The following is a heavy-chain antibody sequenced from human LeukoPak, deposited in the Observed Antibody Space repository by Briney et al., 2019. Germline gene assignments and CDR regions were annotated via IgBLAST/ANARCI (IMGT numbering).Heavy chain of an antibody. CDR3: AKGATGGVNVTYYFDY. J-gene: IGHJ4*02. CDR1: GFTFDDYA. CDR2: ISWNSGSI. D-gene: IGHD3-16*02. Sequence: GGSLRLTCAASGFTFDDYAMHWVRQAPGKGLEWVSGISWNSGSIGYADSVKGRFTISRDNAKNSLYLQMNSLRAEDTALYYCAKGATGGVNVTYYFDYWGQGTLVTVSS. V-gene: IGHV3-9*01.